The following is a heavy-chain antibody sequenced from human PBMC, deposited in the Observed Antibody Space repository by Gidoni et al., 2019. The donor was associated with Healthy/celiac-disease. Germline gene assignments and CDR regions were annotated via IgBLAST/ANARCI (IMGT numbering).Heavy chain of an antibody. CDR3: ARDRRYYDILTGLEGDAFDI. Sequence: QVQLVESGGGVVQPGRYLRLSCAADGFTFSSYAMHWVRQAPGKGLGWVAVISYDGRNIYYADSVKGRFTISRDNSNNTLYLQMNSLRAEDTAVYYCARDRRYYDILTGLEGDAFDIWGQGTIVTVSS. V-gene: IGHV3-30-3*01. J-gene: IGHJ3*02. D-gene: IGHD3-9*01. CDR1: GFTFSSYA. CDR2: ISYDGRNI.